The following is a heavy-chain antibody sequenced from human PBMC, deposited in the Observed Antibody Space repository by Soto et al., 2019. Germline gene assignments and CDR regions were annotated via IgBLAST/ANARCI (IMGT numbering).Heavy chain of an antibody. CDR2: IYYSGST. CDR3: ARDPTGGYYYYYGMDV. V-gene: IGHV4-30-4*01. Sequence: QVQLQESGPGLVKPSQTLSLTCTVSGGSISSGDYYWSWIREPPGKGLEWIVYIYYSGSTYYNPSLTSRLTISVDTSKNHFSLKMGSVTAAATAVYYCARDPTGGYYYYYGMDVWGQGTTVTVSS. D-gene: IGHD3-10*01. J-gene: IGHJ6*02. CDR1: GGSISSGDYY.